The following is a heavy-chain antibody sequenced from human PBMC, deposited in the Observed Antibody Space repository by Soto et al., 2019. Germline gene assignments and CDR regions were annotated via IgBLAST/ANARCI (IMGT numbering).Heavy chain of an antibody. Sequence: SETLSLTCAVSGGSISSGGYSWTWIRQPPGKGLEWIGYIYHSGSTYYNPSLKSRLTISVDTSNNQFSLKVKSVTAADTAVYFCARLSGSYNDRYFDNWGQGTLVTVSS. CDR3: ARLSGSYNDRYFDN. CDR2: IYHSGST. D-gene: IGHD1-26*01. V-gene: IGHV4-30-2*01. J-gene: IGHJ4*02. CDR1: GGSISSGGYS.